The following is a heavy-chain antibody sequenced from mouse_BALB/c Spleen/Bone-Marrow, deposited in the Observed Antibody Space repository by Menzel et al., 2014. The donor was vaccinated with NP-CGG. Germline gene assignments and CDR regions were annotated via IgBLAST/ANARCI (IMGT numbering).Heavy chain of an antibody. Sequence: EVKVVESGTVLARPGASVKMSCKASGYSFTNYWMRWVKQRPGQGLEWIGAIYPGNSDTTYNQKFKGKAKLTAVTSASTAYMKVSRLTNEDSAVYYGTRFGGSYDWYFDVWGAGTPVTVSS. J-gene: IGHJ1*01. CDR3: TRFGGSYDWYFDV. D-gene: IGHD1-1*02. CDR1: GYSFTNYW. CDR2: IYPGNSDT. V-gene: IGHV1-5*01.